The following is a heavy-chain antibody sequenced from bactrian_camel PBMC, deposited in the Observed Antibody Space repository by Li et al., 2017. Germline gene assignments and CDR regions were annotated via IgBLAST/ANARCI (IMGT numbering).Heavy chain of an antibody. CDR1: DYVYTNNC. V-gene: IGHV3S1*01. CDR2: TYTGGDT. CDR3: ARD. J-gene: IGHJ4*01. Sequence: VQLVESGGGSVQAGGSLRLSCAASDYVYTNNCVGWFRQAPGKEREGASCTYTGGDTYYVDSVKGRFTISRDNAKNTLYLQMNSLNTDDTAMYYCARDLGSGDPGHRL.